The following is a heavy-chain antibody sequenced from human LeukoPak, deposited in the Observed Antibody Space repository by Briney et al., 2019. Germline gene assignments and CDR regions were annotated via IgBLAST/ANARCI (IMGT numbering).Heavy chain of an antibody. J-gene: IGHJ6*03. CDR3: ARRTRSFSYIYGDAYYYYYMDV. V-gene: IGHV4-59*02. D-gene: IGHD5-18*01. Sequence: SETLSLTCTVSGGSGSSDSWCCMRQPPGQGLEWIGYISYSGSTSYNPSLKSRVTISVDPSRSQLSLKLRSVTAADTAVYYCARRTRSFSYIYGDAYYYYYMDVWGKGTTVIVS. CDR2: ISYSGST. CDR1: GGSGSSDS.